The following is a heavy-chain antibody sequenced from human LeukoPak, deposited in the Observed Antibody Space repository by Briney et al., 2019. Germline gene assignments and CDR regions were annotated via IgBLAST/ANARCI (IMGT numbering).Heavy chain of an antibody. Sequence: PGGSPRLSCAASGFAFSSYWMHWVRQAPGKGLEWVSSISTGSSYIYYADSVKGRFTISRDNAKDSLYLQMNSLRAEDTAVYYCARGPPDYGDYEFNYWGQGTLVTVSS. CDR2: ISTGSSYI. CDR1: GFAFSSYW. V-gene: IGHV3-21*01. CDR3: ARGPPDYGDYEFNY. J-gene: IGHJ4*02. D-gene: IGHD4-17*01.